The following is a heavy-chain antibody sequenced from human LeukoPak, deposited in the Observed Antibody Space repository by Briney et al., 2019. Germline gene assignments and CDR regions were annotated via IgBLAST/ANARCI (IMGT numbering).Heavy chain of an antibody. Sequence: SVKVSCKASGGTFSSYAISWVRQAPGQGLEWMGGIIPIFGTANYAQKFQGRVTITADESTSTAYMELSSLRSEDTAVYYCAPDLPSYYRREDIVATVYYFDYWGQGTLVTVSS. V-gene: IGHV1-69*13. D-gene: IGHD5-12*01. J-gene: IGHJ4*02. CDR3: APDLPSYYRREDIVATVYYFDY. CDR2: IIPIFGTA. CDR1: GGTFSSYA.